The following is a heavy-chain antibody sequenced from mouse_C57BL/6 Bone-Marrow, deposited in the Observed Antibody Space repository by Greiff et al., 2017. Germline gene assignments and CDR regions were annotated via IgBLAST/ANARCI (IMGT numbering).Heavy chain of an antibody. CDR3: ALRSFSWYFDV. CDR1: GYTFTDYN. V-gene: IGHV1-22*01. J-gene: IGHJ1*03. Sequence: VQLQQSGPELVKPGASVKMSCKASGYTFTDYNMHWVKQSHGKSLEWIGYINPNNGGTSYNQKFKGKATLTVNKSSSTAYMGLRSLTSEDSAVYYCALRSFSWYFDVWGTGTTVTVSS. CDR2: INPNNGGT. D-gene: IGHD1-1*01.